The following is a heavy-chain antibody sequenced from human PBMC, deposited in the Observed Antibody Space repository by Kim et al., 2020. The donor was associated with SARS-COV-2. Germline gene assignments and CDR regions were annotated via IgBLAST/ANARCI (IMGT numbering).Heavy chain of an antibody. J-gene: IGHJ4*02. D-gene: IGHD3-16*02. CDR2: IIPIFGTA. CDR3: ARAGLIYVWGSYRYPGFDY. Sequence: SVKVSCKASGGTFSSYAISWVRQAPGQGLEWMGGIIPIFGTANYAQKFQGRVTITADESTSTAYMELSSLRSEDTAVYYCARAGLIYVWGSYRYPGFDYWGQGTLVTVSS. CDR1: GGTFSSYA. V-gene: IGHV1-69*13.